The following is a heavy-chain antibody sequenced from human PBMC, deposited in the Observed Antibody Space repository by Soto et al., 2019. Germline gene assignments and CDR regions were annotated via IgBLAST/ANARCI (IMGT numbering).Heavy chain of an antibody. CDR2: INPASSST. CDR3: ARDLAAGDH. V-gene: IGHV1-46*01. CDR1: GYTFTHYY. D-gene: IGHD6-13*01. J-gene: IGHJ4*02. Sequence: QVQLVQSGAEVKKPGASVKLSCRTSGYTFTHYYIHWVRQAPGQGLEWLAIINPASSSTNYAQDFQGRVTLTMATSTTTVYMELSGLRAEDTAIFYCARDLAAGDHWGQGTLVTVSS.